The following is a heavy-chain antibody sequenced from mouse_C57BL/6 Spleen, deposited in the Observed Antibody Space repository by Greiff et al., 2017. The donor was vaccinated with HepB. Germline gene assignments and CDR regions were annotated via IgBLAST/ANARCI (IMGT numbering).Heavy chain of an antibody. V-gene: IGHV1-42*01. CDR3: ARSRDYYGSSPFAC. CDR2: INPSTGGT. CDR1: GYSFTGYY. J-gene: IGHJ3*01. Sequence: VQLQQSGPELVKPGASVKISCKASGYSFTGYYMNWVKQSPEKSLEWIGEINPSTGGTTYNQKFKAKATLTVDKSSSTAYMQLKSLTSEDSAVYYCARSRDYYGSSPFACWGQGTLVTVSA. D-gene: IGHD1-1*01.